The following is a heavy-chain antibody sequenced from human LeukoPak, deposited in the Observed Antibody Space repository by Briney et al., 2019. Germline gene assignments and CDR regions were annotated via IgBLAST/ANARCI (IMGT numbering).Heavy chain of an antibody. D-gene: IGHD3-3*01. Sequence: GGSLRLSCAASGFTVSSNYMSWVRQAPGKGLEWVSVIYSGGSTYYADSVKGRFTISRDNSKNTLYLQMNSLRAEDTAVYYCAKGDYDFWSGYFLDYWGQGTLVTVSS. J-gene: IGHJ4*02. CDR3: AKGDYDFWSGYFLDY. V-gene: IGHV3-53*01. CDR1: GFTVSSNY. CDR2: IYSGGST.